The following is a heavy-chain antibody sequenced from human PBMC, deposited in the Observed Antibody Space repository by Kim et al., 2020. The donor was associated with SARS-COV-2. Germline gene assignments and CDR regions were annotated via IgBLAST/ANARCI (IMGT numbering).Heavy chain of an antibody. J-gene: IGHJ4*02. Sequence: TSYNPPLKSRVTISVDTSKTQFSLNLTSVTAADTAVYFCARISTVTGFGYWGQGTLVTVSS. V-gene: IGHV4-39*01. CDR2: T. D-gene: IGHD4-17*01. CDR3: ARISTVTGFGY.